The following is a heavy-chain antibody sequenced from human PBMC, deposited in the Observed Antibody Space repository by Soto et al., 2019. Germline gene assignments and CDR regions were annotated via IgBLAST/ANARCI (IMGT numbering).Heavy chain of an antibody. J-gene: IGHJ5*02. CDR3: ARVDTAMVWFWFDP. CDR2: ISYDGSNK. V-gene: IGHV3-30-3*01. Sequence: PGGSLRLSCAASGFTFSSYAMHWVRQAPGKWLEWVAVISYDGSNKYYADSVKGRFTISRDNSKNTLYLQMNSLRAEDTAVYYCARVDTAMVWFWFDPWGQGTLVTVSS. CDR1: GFTFSSYA. D-gene: IGHD5-18*01.